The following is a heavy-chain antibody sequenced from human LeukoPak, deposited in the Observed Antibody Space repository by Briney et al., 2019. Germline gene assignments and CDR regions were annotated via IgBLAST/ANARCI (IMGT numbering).Heavy chain of an antibody. CDR2: IYPGDSQS. CDR3: ATSAANWFDS. J-gene: IGHJ5*01. D-gene: IGHD6-13*01. CDR1: GYTFSTYW. Sequence: GESLKISCKGSGYTFSTYWIAWVRQMPGKGLEWMGIIYPGDSQSRYSPSFQGQVTMSADKSINTAYLQWSSLRASDTAMYFCATSAANWFDSWGQGTLVTVSS. V-gene: IGHV5-51*01.